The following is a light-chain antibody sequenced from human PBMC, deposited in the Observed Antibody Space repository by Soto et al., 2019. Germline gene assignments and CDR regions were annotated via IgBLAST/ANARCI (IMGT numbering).Light chain of an antibody. CDR3: QKYDSAWT. CDR1: HGISNS. Sequence: DMHMTQSPSSLSAAAGDRITITSRPSHGISNSLGWYQQKRGKVPKLLIHDASTSQSGVPSRFSGSGSGTDFTLIISSVQHEDVATYYCQKYDSAWTFGQGTKVDIK. V-gene: IGKV1-27*01. CDR2: DAS. J-gene: IGKJ1*01.